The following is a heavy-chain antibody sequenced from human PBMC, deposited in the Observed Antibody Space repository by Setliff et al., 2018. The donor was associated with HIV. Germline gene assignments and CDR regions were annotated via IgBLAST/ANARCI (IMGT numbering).Heavy chain of an antibody. V-gene: IGHV1-46*01. CDR1: GYTFTTYY. CDR2: LNPSEGTT. J-gene: IGHJ5*02. CDR3: VSGYRSAWNSWFDA. Sequence: GASVKVSCKASGYTFTTYYIHWVRQAPGQGLEWMGILNPSEGTTSFAQKFQGRVTMTRDTSTSTVYMDLSSLRADDTAVYYCVSGYRSAWNSWFDAWGQGTRVTVSS. D-gene: IGHD6-19*01.